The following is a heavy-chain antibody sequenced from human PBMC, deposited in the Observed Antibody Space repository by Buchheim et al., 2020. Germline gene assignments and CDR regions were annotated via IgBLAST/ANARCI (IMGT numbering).Heavy chain of an antibody. V-gene: IGHV3-30*03. Sequence: QVQLVESGGGVVQPGGSLRLSCAPSGFRFSSYAMHWVRQAPGKGLEWVAVISHDGSYQYYVESVRGRFTISRDNWKNTLFLQMNSLRADDTAVYYCVRDFSPSGYLYGMDVWGQGTT. J-gene: IGHJ6*02. CDR1: GFRFSSYA. CDR2: ISHDGSYQ. D-gene: IGHD3-3*01. CDR3: VRDFSPSGYLYGMDV.